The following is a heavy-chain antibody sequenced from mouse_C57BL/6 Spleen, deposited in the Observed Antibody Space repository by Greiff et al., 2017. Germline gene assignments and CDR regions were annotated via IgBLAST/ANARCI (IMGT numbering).Heavy chain of an antibody. CDR1: GYTFTSYW. J-gene: IGHJ2*01. CDR3: ARRAAQAPFDC. Sequence: VQLQQPGAELVMPGASVKLSCKASGYTFTSYWMHWVKQRPGQGLEWIGEIDPSDSYTNYNQKFKGKSTLTVDKSSSTAYMQLSSLTSEDSAVYYCARRAAQAPFDCWGQGTTLTVSS. D-gene: IGHD3-2*02. CDR2: IDPSDSYT. V-gene: IGHV1-69*01.